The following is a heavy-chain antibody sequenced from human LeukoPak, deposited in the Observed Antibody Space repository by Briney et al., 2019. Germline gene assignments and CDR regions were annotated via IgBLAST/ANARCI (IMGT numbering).Heavy chain of an antibody. V-gene: IGHV3-23*01. D-gene: IGHD4-17*01. J-gene: IGHJ4*02. CDR2: VSGSASNT. Sequence: GGSLRLSCAASGFTFSNYAMSWVRQAPGKGLEWVSTVSGSASNTYYADSVKGRFTISRDNSKTTLYLQMNSLRADDTAVYYCAKGFQTYGELSFDVWGQETLVAVSS. CDR3: AKGFQTYGELSFDV. CDR1: GFTFSNYA.